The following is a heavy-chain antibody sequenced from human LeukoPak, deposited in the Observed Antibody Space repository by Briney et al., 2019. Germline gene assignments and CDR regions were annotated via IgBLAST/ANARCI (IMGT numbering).Heavy chain of an antibody. D-gene: IGHD6-19*01. CDR2: ISAYNGNT. CDR1: GYTFTSYG. CDR3: ARARAAYSSGWYSFGY. Sequence: ASVKVSCKASGYTFTSYGISWVRQAPGQGLEWMGWISAYNGNTNYAQKLQGRVTMTTDTSTSTAYMELRSLRSDDTAVYYCARARAAYSSGWYSFGYWGQGTLVTVSS. J-gene: IGHJ4*02. V-gene: IGHV1-18*01.